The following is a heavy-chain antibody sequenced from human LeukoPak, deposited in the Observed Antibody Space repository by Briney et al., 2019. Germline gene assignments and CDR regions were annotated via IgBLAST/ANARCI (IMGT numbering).Heavy chain of an antibody. Sequence: ASVKVSCKASGYTFTGYYMHLVRQAPGQGLEWMGRINPNSGGTNYAQKFQGRVTMTRDTSISTAYMELRSLRSDDTAVYYCARESDISGYDYNWFDPWGQGTLVTVSS. CDR2: INPNSGGT. CDR1: GYTFTGYY. J-gene: IGHJ5*02. D-gene: IGHD5-12*01. CDR3: ARESDISGYDYNWFDP. V-gene: IGHV1-2*06.